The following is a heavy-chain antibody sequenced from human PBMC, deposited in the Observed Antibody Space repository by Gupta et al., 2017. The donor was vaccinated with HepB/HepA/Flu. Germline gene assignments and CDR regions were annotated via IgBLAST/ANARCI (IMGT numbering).Heavy chain of an antibody. CDR1: GFTFSSYS. CDR3: ASLRIAVAGTLDGYYYYGMDV. J-gene: IGHJ6*02. Sequence: EVQLVESGGGLVKPGGSLRLSCAASGFTFSSYSMNWVRQAPGKGLEWVSSISSSSSYIYYADSVKGRFTISRDNAKNSLYLQMNSLRAEDTAVYYCASLRIAVAGTLDGYYYYGMDVWDQGTTVTVSS. CDR2: ISSSSSYI. D-gene: IGHD6-19*01. V-gene: IGHV3-21*01.